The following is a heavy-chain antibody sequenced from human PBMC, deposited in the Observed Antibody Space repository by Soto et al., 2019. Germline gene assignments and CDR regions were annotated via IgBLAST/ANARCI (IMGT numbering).Heavy chain of an antibody. J-gene: IGHJ4*02. V-gene: IGHV1-18*01. Sequence: QVQLVQFGAEVRKPGASVKVSCQAYGYRFSSYGVHWLRQAPGQGLERMGWIDPNNGNRNYAQKFEDRLSMTTATSTNTIYMGLKSLKSDDTDIYYCARDRLRGYDSSGFYSWGQGTLVTVSS. CDR2: IDPNNGNR. CDR3: ARDRLRGYDSSGFYS. CDR1: GYRFSSYG. D-gene: IGHD3-22*01.